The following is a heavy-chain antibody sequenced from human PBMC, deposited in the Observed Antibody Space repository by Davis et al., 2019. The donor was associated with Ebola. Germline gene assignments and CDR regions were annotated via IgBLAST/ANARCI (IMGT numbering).Heavy chain of an antibody. CDR3: ARQGSSGWYGRNAFDI. J-gene: IGHJ3*02. CDR2: IYYSGST. V-gene: IGHV4-59*08. Sequence: PSETLSLTCTVSGGSISSYYWSWIRQPPGKGLEWIGYIYYSGSTNYNPSLKSRVTISVDTSKNQFSLKLSSVTAADTAVYYCARQGSSGWYGRNAFDIWGQGTMVTVSS. CDR1: GGSISSYY. D-gene: IGHD6-19*01.